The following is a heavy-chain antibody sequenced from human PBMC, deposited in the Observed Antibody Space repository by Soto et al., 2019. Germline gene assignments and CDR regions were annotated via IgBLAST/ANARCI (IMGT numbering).Heavy chain of an antibody. J-gene: IGHJ5*02. V-gene: IGHV4-59*01. CDR3: GRLRLERKLGNNWFDP. CDR1: GGSITSYY. CDR2: IYYSGST. D-gene: IGHD3-16*01. Sequence: SETLSLTCTVSGGSITSYYWSWIRQPPGKGLGWIGYIYYSGSTNYNPSLKSRVTISVDTSKNQFSLKLSSVTAADTAVYYCGRLRLERKLGNNWFDPWGQGTLVTVSS.